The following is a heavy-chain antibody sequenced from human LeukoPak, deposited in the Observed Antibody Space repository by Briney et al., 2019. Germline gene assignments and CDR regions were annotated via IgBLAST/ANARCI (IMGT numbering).Heavy chain of an antibody. CDR3: AQSLGSGNWIGNWFDP. D-gene: IGHD1-1*01. J-gene: IGHJ5*02. CDR2: LSYAGSP. V-gene: IGHV4-39*01. CDR1: GDSISSNSHF. Sequence: SETLSLTCSVSGDSISSNSHFWVWVRQPPGKGLEWIGSLSYAGSPYSNPSLKSRVTISGDTSKNQSSLKLTSVTAADTAIYYCAQSLGSGNWIGNWFDPWGQGTLVTVSS.